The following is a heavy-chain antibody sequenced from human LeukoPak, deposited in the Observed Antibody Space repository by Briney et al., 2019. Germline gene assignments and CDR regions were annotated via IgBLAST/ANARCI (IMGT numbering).Heavy chain of an antibody. Sequence: GSLLLSCAASGFTFSSYSMNWVRQAPGKGLEWVSSISSSSSYIYYADSVKGRFTISRDNAKNSLYLQMNSLRAEDTAVYYCARIYSNSWYTALDYWGQGTLVTVSS. CDR3: ARIYSNSWYTALDY. J-gene: IGHJ4*02. CDR1: GFTFSSYS. D-gene: IGHD6-13*01. CDR2: ISSSSSYI. V-gene: IGHV3-21*01.